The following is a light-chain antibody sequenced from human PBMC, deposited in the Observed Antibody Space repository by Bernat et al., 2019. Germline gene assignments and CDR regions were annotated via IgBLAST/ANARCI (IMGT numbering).Light chain of an antibody. V-gene: IGKV1-39*01. J-gene: IGKJ2*01. CDR2: AAS. CDR1: QDISNS. Sequence: DIQMTQSPLYVSASVGERVTITCRASQDISNSIIWFQQKPGQAPNLLIYAASNLQSGVPSRFSGDGSVTDFALTIAGLQPEDFAVYYCQQSYTVPYTFGQGT. CDR3: QQSYTVPYT.